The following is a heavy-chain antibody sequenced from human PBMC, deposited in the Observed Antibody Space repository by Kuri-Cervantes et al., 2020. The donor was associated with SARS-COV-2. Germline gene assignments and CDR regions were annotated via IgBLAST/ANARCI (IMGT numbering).Heavy chain of an antibody. J-gene: IGHJ3*02. V-gene: IGHV3-74*01. Sequence: LSLTCAASVFTFSTYWMHWVRQAPGKGLVWVSRINSDGSSTSYADSVKGRFTISRDNAKNTLYLQMNSLRAEDTAVYYCARDPDSSGWYAGDAFDIWGQGKMVTVSS. CDR2: INSDGSST. CDR3: ARDPDSSGWYAGDAFDI. CDR1: VFTFSTYW. D-gene: IGHD6-19*01.